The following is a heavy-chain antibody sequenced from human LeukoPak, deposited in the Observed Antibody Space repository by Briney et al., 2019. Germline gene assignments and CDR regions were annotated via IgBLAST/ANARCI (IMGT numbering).Heavy chain of an antibody. D-gene: IGHD5-18*01. Sequence: PSETLSLTCTVSGYSISSGYHWAWFRQTPGKGLEWLGSIYHSGSTYYNPSLKSRVTISVDTSKNQFSLKLSSVTAADTAVYYCARVASTAMVLYYFDYWGQGTLVTVSS. V-gene: IGHV4-38-2*02. CDR2: IYHSGST. CDR3: ARVASTAMVLYYFDY. CDR1: GYSISSGYH. J-gene: IGHJ4*02.